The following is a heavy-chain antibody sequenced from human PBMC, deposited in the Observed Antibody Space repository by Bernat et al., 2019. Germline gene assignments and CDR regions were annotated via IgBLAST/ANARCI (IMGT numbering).Heavy chain of an antibody. CDR1: GFTFRDYY. J-gene: IGHJ6*03. V-gene: IGHV3-11*05. CDR3: ARGTSTSAPYMDV. CDR2: ISSSSSYT. Sequence: QVQLVESGGGVVQPGRSLRLSCAASGFTFRDYYMSWIRQAPGKGLDWVSYISSSSSYTNYEDSVKGRFTISRDNAKNSLYLQMNSLRAEDTAVYYCARGTSTSAPYMDVWGKGTTVTVSS.